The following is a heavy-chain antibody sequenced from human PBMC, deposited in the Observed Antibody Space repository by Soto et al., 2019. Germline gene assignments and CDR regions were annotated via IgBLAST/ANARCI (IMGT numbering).Heavy chain of an antibody. Sequence: PSETLSLTCTVSGGSISSYYWSWIRQPPGKGLEWIGYIYYSGSTNYNPSLKSRVTISRDNSKNTLYLQMNSLRAEDTAVYYCAKDGAAGPTYYYYYYMDVWGKGTTVTVSS. V-gene: IGHV4-59*01. D-gene: IGHD6-13*01. CDR3: AKDGAAGPTYYYYYYMDV. J-gene: IGHJ6*03. CDR2: IYYSGST. CDR1: GGSISSYY.